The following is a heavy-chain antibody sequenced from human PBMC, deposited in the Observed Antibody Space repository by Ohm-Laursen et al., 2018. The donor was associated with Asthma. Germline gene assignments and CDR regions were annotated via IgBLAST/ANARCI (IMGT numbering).Heavy chain of an antibody. CDR2: ISSSSSYI. CDR1: GFTFSSYS. Sequence: GSLRLSCAASGFTFSSYSMNWVRQAPGKGLEWVSSISSSSSYIYYADSVKGRFTISRDNAKNSLYLQMNSLRAEDTAVYYCARDGRRDGYNYFYWGQGTLVTVSS. D-gene: IGHD5-24*01. CDR3: ARDGRRDGYNYFY. J-gene: IGHJ4*02. V-gene: IGHV3-21*01.